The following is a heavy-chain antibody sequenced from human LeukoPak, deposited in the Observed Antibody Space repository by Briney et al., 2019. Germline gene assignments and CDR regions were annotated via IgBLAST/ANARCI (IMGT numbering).Heavy chain of an antibody. CDR1: GFTFGDYA. CDR3: TRAFHSSSWYEGNWFDP. J-gene: IGHJ5*02. D-gene: IGHD6-13*01. V-gene: IGHV3-49*04. Sequence: GGSLRLSCTASGFTFGDYAMSWVRQAPGKGLEWVGFIRSKAYGGTTEYAASVKGRFTISRDDSKSIAYLQMNSLKTEDAAVYYCTRAFHSSSWYEGNWFDPWGQGTLVTVSS. CDR2: IRSKAYGGTT.